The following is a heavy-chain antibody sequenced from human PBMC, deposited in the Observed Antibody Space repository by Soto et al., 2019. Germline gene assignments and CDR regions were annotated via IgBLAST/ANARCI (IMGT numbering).Heavy chain of an antibody. V-gene: IGHV3-33*01. D-gene: IGHD5-12*01. CDR1: GFTFRNYG. CDR3: VRAAGYSGNDYVYYYGMDV. Sequence: QVQLVESGGGVVQPGRSLRLSCAASGFTFRNYGMHWVRQAPAKGLEWVALVWYDGGNKNYVDSVKGRFTISRDNSKITLYLQMNSLRDEDTAVYYCVRAAGYSGNDYVYYYGMDVWGQGTTVTVSS. J-gene: IGHJ6*02. CDR2: VWYDGGNK.